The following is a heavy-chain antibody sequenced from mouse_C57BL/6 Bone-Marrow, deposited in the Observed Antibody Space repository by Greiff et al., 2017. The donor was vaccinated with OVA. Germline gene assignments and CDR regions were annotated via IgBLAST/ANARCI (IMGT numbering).Heavy chain of an antibody. Sequence: EVQLQQSGPELVKPGASVKISCKASGYTFTDYYMNWVKQSHGKSLEWIGDINPKNGGTSYNQKFKGKATLTVDKSSSTAYMERRSLTSEDSAVYYCARSTIYDGYPEDYWGQGTTLTVSS. CDR3: ARSTIYDGYPEDY. V-gene: IGHV1-26*01. CDR2: INPKNGGT. J-gene: IGHJ2*01. CDR1: GYTFTDYY. D-gene: IGHD2-3*01.